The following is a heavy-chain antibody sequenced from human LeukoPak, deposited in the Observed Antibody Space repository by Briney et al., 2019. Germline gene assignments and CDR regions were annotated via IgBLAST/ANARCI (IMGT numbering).Heavy chain of an antibody. CDR1: GGSFSGYY. CDR2: INHSGST. V-gene: IGHV4-34*01. Sequence: PSETLSLTCAVYGGSFSGYYWSWIRQPPGKGLEWIGEINHSGSTNYNPSLKSRVTISVDTSNNQFSLNLSSVTAADTAVYYCARNGGAVSGMSFDYWGQGTLVTVSS. D-gene: IGHD6-19*01. J-gene: IGHJ4*02. CDR3: ARNGGAVSGMSFDY.